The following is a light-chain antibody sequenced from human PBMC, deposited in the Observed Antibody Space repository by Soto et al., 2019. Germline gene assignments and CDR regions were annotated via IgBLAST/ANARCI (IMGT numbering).Light chain of an antibody. J-gene: IGLJ2*01. CDR1: SSDVGGYNY. CDR3: SSYTGSSTKL. CDR2: DVS. V-gene: IGLV2-14*03. Sequence: QSALTQPASVSGSPGQSITISCTGTSSDVGGYNYVSWYQQQPGKAPKLMIYDVSSRPSGVSNRFSGSKSGNTASLTISGLQPEDEAEYYCSSYTGSSTKLFGGGTKLTVL.